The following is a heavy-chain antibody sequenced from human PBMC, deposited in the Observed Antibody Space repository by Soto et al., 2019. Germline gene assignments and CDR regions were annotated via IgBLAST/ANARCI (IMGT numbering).Heavy chain of an antibody. D-gene: IGHD6-6*01. J-gene: IGHJ3*02. CDR1: GYSFTSYW. V-gene: IGHV5-51*01. Sequence: GESLKISCKGSGYSFTSYWIGWVRQMPGKGLEWMGIIYPGDSDTRYSPSFQGQVTISADKSISTAYLQWSSLKASDTAMYYCARKSSSSVGAPDAFDIWGQGTMVTVSS. CDR3: ARKSSSSVGAPDAFDI. CDR2: IYPGDSDT.